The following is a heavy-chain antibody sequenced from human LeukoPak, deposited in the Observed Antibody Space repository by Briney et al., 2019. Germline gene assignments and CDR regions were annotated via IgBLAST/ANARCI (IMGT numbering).Heavy chain of an antibody. CDR3: AKDGVDCGGDCYPSAEYFQH. Sequence: GRSLRLSCAASGFTFSSYAMSWVRQAPGKGLEWVSAISGSGGSTYYADSVKGRFTISRDNSKNTLYLQMNSLRAEDTAVYYCAKDGVDCGGDCYPSAEYFQHWGQGTLVTVSS. D-gene: IGHD2-21*02. CDR2: ISGSGGST. V-gene: IGHV3-23*01. J-gene: IGHJ1*01. CDR1: GFTFSSYA.